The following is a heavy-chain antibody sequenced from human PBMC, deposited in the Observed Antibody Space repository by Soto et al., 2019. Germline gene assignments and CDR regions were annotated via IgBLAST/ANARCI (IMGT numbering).Heavy chain of an antibody. CDR2: IYYSGST. Sequence: QLQLQESGPGLVKPSETLSLTCTVSGGSISSSSYYWGWIRQPPGKGLEWIGSIYYSGSTYYNPSLKRRXXLXVXXSKNQFSLKRSSVTAADTAVYYCASLRGRVWGFVPWGQGTLVTVSS. J-gene: IGHJ5*02. CDR1: GGSISSSSYY. CDR3: ASLRGRVWGFVP. D-gene: IGHD2-8*02. V-gene: IGHV4-39*01.